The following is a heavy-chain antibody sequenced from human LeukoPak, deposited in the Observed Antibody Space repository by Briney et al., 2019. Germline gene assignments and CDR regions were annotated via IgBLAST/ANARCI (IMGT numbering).Heavy chain of an antibody. Sequence: PGGSLRLSCAASGFTVSSNYMSWVRQAPGKGLEWVSVIYSSGSTYYADSVKGRFTISRDKSKNTLHLQMNTLRAEDTAVYYCASRIATAGSVDYWGQGTLVTVSS. V-gene: IGHV3-53*01. D-gene: IGHD6-13*01. CDR3: ASRIATAGSVDY. CDR2: IYSSGST. J-gene: IGHJ4*02. CDR1: GFTVSSNY.